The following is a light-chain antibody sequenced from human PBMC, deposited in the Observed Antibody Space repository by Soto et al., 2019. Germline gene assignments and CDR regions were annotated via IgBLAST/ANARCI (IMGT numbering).Light chain of an antibody. Sequence: ELVMTQSPATLSVSPGERATLSCRASQTVRDNLGWYQQKPGQPPRLLIYGATTRATGIPARFSGSGSGTEFTLTISSLQSEDFAVYYCQQYNNWPLTFGGGTKVDI. J-gene: IGKJ4*01. CDR1: QTVRDN. CDR3: QQYNNWPLT. CDR2: GAT. V-gene: IGKV3D-15*01.